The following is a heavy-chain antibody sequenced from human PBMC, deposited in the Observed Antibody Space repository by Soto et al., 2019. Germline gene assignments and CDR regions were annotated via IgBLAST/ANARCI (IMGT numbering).Heavy chain of an antibody. Sequence: QVQLVQSGAEVKKPGASVKVSCKASGYTFTNFGISWVRQAPGKGLVWMGWISAYNGNTNYAQKFQGRVPLTTDTSTCIAYMVVRRLRCDYPAVYFCARVGIPVDYWGQGTLVTVSA. J-gene: IGHJ4*02. CDR1: GYTFTNFG. V-gene: IGHV1-18*01. CDR2: ISAYNGNT. D-gene: IGHD7-27*01. CDR3: ARVGIPVDY.